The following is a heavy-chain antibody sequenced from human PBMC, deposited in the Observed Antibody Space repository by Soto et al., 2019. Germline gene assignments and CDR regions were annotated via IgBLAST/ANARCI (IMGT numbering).Heavy chain of an antibody. CDR2: INHSGST. CDR3: ARVPASASLGQQLVI. CDR1: GGSFSGYY. J-gene: IGHJ4*02. D-gene: IGHD6-13*01. Sequence: PSETLSLTCAVYGGSFSGYYWSWIRQPPGKGPEWIGEINHSGSTNYNPSLKSRVTISVDTSKNQFSLKLSSVTAADTAVYYCARVPASASLGQQLVIWGQGTLVTVSS. V-gene: IGHV4-34*01.